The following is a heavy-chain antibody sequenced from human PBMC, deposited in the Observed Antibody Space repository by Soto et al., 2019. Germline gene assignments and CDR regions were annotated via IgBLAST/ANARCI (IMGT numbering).Heavy chain of an antibody. Sequence: ASVKVSCKASGYTFTGYDMHWVRQAPGQGLEWMGWINPNSGGTNYAQKFQGWVTMTRDTSISTAYMELSRLRSDDTAVYYCATDASHLLTGYTMDVWGKGSTATVS. V-gene: IGHV1-2*04. CDR2: INPNSGGT. CDR1: GYTFTGYD. J-gene: IGHJ6*04. CDR3: ATDASHLLTGYTMDV. D-gene: IGHD3-9*01.